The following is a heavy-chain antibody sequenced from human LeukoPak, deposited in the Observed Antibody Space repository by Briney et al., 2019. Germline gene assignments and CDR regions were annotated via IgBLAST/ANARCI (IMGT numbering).Heavy chain of an antibody. CDR1: GYSISSGYY. CDR2: IYHSGST. Sequence: PSETLSLTCTVSGYSISSGYYWGWIRQPPGKGLEWIGSIYHSGSTYYNPSLKSRVTISVDTSKNQFSLKLSSVTAADTAVYCCARSLAVASWFDPWGQGTLVTVSS. D-gene: IGHD6-19*01. V-gene: IGHV4-38-2*02. CDR3: ARSLAVASWFDP. J-gene: IGHJ5*02.